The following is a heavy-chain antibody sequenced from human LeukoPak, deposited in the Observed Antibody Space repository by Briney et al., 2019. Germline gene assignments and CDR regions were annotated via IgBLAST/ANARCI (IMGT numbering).Heavy chain of an antibody. CDR1: GGSISTYY. D-gene: IGHD5-24*01. CDR3: AARGDGYNNWYFDL. CDR2: IYYSGNS. Sequence: PSETLSLTCTVSGGSISTYYWSWIRQPPGKGLEWTGYIYYSGNSNYNPSLKSRVTISLDTSKNQFSLKLSSVTAADTAVYYCAARGDGYNNWYFDLWGHGTLVTVSS. V-gene: IGHV4-59*01. J-gene: IGHJ2*01.